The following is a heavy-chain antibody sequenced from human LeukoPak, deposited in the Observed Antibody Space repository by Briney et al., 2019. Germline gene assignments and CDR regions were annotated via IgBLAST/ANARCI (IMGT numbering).Heavy chain of an antibody. V-gene: IGHV1-2*02. D-gene: IGHD3-10*01. J-gene: IGHJ4*02. CDR3: ARDRYYGSGSYYPESYYFDY. CDR2: INPNSGGT. Sequence: ASVKVSCKASGYTFTGYYMHWVRQAPGQGLEWMGWINPNSGGTNYAQKFQGRVTMTRDTSISTAYMKLSRLRSDDTAVYYCARDRYYGSGSYYPESYYFDYWGQGTLVTVSS. CDR1: GYTFTGYY.